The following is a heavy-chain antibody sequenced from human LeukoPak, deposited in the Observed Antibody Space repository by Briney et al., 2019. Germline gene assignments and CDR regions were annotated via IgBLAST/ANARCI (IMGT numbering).Heavy chain of an antibody. Sequence: SQTLSLTCTVSGGSISSGSYFWSWIRQPAGKGLEWIGRIYTSGSTNYNPSLRSRVTMSVDTSENQFSLKLSSVTAADTAVYYCARADARSRSWSDPWGQGTLVTVSS. V-gene: IGHV4-61*02. CDR3: ARADARSRSWSDP. J-gene: IGHJ5*02. D-gene: IGHD3-3*01. CDR2: IYTSGST. CDR1: GGSISSGSYF.